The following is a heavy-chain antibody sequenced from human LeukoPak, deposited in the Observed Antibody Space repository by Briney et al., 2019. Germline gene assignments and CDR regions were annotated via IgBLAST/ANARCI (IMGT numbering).Heavy chain of an antibody. V-gene: IGHV1-46*01. Sequence: GASVKVSCKASGYTFTSYYMHWVRQAPGQGLEWMGIINPSGGSTTLAQKLQGRVTMTRDTSTSTVYMELSSLRSEDTALYYCARDLISGDWTWDIWGQGTMVTVSS. CDR3: ARDLISGDWTWDI. CDR2: INPSGGST. J-gene: IGHJ3*02. CDR1: GYTFTSYY. D-gene: IGHD2-21*02.